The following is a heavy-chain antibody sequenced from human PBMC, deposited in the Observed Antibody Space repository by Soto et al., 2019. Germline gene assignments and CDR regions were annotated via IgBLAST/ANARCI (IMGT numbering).Heavy chain of an antibody. CDR2: INAGNGNT. J-gene: IGHJ4*02. CDR3: ARVSGWYYFDY. D-gene: IGHD6-19*01. V-gene: IGHV1-3*01. CDR1: GYTFTSYA. Sequence: QVQLVQSGAEVKKPGASVKVSGKASGYTFTSYAMHWVRQAPGQRLEWMGWINAGNGNTKYSQKFQGRVTITRDTSASTAYMELSSLRSEDTAVYYCARVSGWYYFDYWGQGTLVTVSS.